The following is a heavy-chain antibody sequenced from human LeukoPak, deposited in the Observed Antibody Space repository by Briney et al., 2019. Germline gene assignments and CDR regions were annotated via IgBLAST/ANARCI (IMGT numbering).Heavy chain of an antibody. J-gene: IGHJ2*01. CDR1: GFAFNTYS. CDR2: ISSTSSVI. Sequence: GGSLRLSCAASGFAFNTYSMNWVRQAPGKGLEWVSYISSTSSVIYYADSVKGRLTISRDNARNSLYLQMNSLRAEDTAVYYCARYASGYYHTPFNCWFFDLWGRSTLVTVSP. D-gene: IGHD3-22*01. V-gene: IGHV3-48*01. CDR3: ARYASGYYHTPFNCWFFDL.